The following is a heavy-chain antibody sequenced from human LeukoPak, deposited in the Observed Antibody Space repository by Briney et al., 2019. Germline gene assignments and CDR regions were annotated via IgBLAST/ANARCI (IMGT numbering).Heavy chain of an antibody. Sequence: KPGGSLRLSCAASGFTFSSYAMSWVRQAPGKGLEWVSSISSSSSYIYYADSVKGRFTISRDNAKNSLYLQMNSLRAEDTAVYYCARAPIAARYDYWGQGTLVTVSS. CDR2: ISSSSSYI. V-gene: IGHV3-21*01. CDR3: ARAPIAARYDY. CDR1: GFTFSSYA. D-gene: IGHD6-6*01. J-gene: IGHJ4*02.